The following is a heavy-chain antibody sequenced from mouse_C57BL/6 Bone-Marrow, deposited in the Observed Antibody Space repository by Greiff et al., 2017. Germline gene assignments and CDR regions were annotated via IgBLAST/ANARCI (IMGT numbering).Heavy chain of an antibody. CDR1: GFTFSDYY. CDR3: ARDSLKGYYFDY. CDR2: INYDGSST. Sequence: EVKLVESEGGLVQPGSSMKLSCTASGFTFSDYYMAWVRQVPEKGLEWVANINYDGSSTYYLDSLKSRFIISRDNAKNILYLQMSSLKSEDTATYYCARDSLKGYYFDYWGQGTTLTVSS. V-gene: IGHV5-16*01. J-gene: IGHJ2*01.